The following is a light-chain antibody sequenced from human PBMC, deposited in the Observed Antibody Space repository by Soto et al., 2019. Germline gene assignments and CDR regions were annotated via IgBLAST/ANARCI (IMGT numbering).Light chain of an antibody. CDR1: QSISTW. J-gene: IGKJ1*01. Sequence: DIQMIQSPSTLSASVGDRVSITCRASQSISTWLAWYQQKPGKAPKLLIYTASNLEGGVPSRFSGSGSGTEFTLTISSLQPDEFATYYCQQYSSAWTCGQGTKVELK. V-gene: IGKV1-5*03. CDR2: TAS. CDR3: QQYSSAWT.